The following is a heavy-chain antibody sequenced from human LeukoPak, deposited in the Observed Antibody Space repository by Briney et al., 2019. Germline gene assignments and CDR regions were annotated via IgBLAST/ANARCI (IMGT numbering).Heavy chain of an antibody. CDR2: ISGSGGST. CDR3: AKPYSGSYEYYFDY. D-gene: IGHD1-26*01. Sequence: GALSLSCAASGFTFRSYAMGWVRQAPGKGLEWVSAISGSGGSTYYADSVKGRFTISRDNSKNTLYLQMNSLRAEDTAVYYCAKPYSGSYEYYFDYWGQGTLVTVSS. J-gene: IGHJ4*02. V-gene: IGHV3-23*01. CDR1: GFTFRSYA.